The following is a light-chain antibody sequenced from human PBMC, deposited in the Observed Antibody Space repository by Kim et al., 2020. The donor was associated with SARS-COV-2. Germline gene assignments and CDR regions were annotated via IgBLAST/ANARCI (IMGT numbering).Light chain of an antibody. Sequence: ASGRDRVTITCRASQDLRSYFAWFQQKPGKAPKSLIYGASSLQSGVPSKFSGSGSGTHFTLIISNLQPEDCATYYCQQYHTYPWAFGQGTKVDIK. CDR3: QQYHTYPWA. J-gene: IGKJ1*01. CDR2: GAS. V-gene: IGKV1-16*02. CDR1: QDLRSY.